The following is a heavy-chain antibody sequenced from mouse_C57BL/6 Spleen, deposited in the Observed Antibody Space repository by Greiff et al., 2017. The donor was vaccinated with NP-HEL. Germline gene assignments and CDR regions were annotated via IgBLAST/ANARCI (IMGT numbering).Heavy chain of an antibody. Sequence: QVQLQQSGAELARPGASVKLSCKASGYTFTSYGISWVKQRTGQGLEWIGEIYPRSGNTYYNEKFKGKATLTADKSSSTAYMELRSLTSEDSAVYFCARAEELLREYFDVWGTGTTVTVSS. D-gene: IGHD1-1*01. V-gene: IGHV1-81*01. CDR1: GYTFTSYG. J-gene: IGHJ1*03. CDR2: IYPRSGNT. CDR3: ARAEELLREYFDV.